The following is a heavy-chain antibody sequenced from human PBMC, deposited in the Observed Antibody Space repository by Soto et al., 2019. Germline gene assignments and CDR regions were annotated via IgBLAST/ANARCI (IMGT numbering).Heavy chain of an antibody. Sequence: PSETLSLTCAVYGGSFSGYYWSWIRQPPGKGLEWIGEINHSGSTNYNPSLKSRVTISVDTSKNQFSLKLSSVTAADTAVYYCARGKLYDYVCGSYHYHYDYWGQVNVVTVPS. CDR2: INHSGST. CDR1: GGSFSGYY. J-gene: IGHJ4*02. V-gene: IGHV4-34*01. D-gene: IGHD3-16*02. CDR3: ARGKLYDYVCGSYHYHYDY.